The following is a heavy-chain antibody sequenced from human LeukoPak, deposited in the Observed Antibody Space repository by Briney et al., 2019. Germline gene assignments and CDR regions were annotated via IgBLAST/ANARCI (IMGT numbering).Heavy chain of an antibody. V-gene: IGHV3-48*04. J-gene: IGHJ3*02. D-gene: IGHD3-22*01. Sequence: PGGSLRLSCAASGFTFSSYSMNWVRQAPGKGLEWVSYISSSSSTIYYADSVKGRFTISRDNAKNSLYLQMNSLRAEDTAVYYCARAWTTMIVVRDAFDIWGQGTMVTVSS. CDR3: ARAWTTMIVVRDAFDI. CDR2: ISSSSSTI. CDR1: GFTFSSYS.